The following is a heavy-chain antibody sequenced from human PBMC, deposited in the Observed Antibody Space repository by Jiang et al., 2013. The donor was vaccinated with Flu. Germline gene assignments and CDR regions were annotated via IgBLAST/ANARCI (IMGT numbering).Heavy chain of an antibody. CDR2: INHSGST. J-gene: IGHJ4*02. V-gene: IGHV4-34*01. Sequence: LLKPSETLSLTCAVYGGSFSGYYWSWIRQPPGKGLEWIGEINHSGSTNYNPSLKSRVTISVDTSKNQFSLKLSSVTAADTAVYYCARRYGSGSYFDYWGQGTLVTVSS. CDR3: ARRYGSGSYFDY. D-gene: IGHD3-10*01. CDR1: GGSFSGYY.